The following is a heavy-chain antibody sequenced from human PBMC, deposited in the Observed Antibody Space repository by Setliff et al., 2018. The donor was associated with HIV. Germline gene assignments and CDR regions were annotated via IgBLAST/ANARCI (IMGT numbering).Heavy chain of an antibody. J-gene: IGHJ5*02. CDR3: ARERRGYTSGFGWFDP. CDR1: GGSISSSSHY. CDR2: IYYSGST. D-gene: IGHD5-18*01. V-gene: IGHV4-39*07. Sequence: SETLSLTCIVSGGSISSSSHYWGWIRQPPGKGLEWIGNIYYSGSTYYNVSLKSRVIISVDTSKNQFSLKPNSVTAADTAIYYCARERRGYTSGFGWFDPWGHGTLVTVSS.